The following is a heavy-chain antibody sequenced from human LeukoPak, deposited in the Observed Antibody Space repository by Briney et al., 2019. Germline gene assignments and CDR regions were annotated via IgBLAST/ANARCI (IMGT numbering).Heavy chain of an antibody. J-gene: IGHJ4*02. V-gene: IGHV3-7*01. CDR3: ARVRLTSWIQLWWRGTGYFDY. CDR2: IKQDGSEK. D-gene: IGHD5-18*01. CDR1: EFSVGSNY. Sequence: AGGSLRLSCAASEFSVGSNYMTWVRQAPGKGLEWVANIKQDGSEKYYVDSVKGRFTISRDNAKNSLYLQMNSLRAEDTAVYYCARVRLTSWIQLWWRGTGYFDYWGQGTLVTVSS.